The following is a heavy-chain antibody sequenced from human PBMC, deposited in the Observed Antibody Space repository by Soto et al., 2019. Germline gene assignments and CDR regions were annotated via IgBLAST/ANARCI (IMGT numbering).Heavy chain of an antibody. CDR1: GFTFSSYS. V-gene: IGHV3-48*01. CDR2: ISSSSSTI. D-gene: IGHD3-22*01. J-gene: IGHJ4*02. Sequence: EVQLVESGGGLVQPGGSLRLSCAASGFTFSSYSMNWVRQAPGKGLEWVSYISSSSSTIYYADSVKGRFTISRDNAKNSLYLQMNSLRAEDTAVYYCARVPSGLYYYDSSGPRSSWYFDYWGQGTLVTVSS. CDR3: ARVPSGLYYYDSSGPRSSWYFDY.